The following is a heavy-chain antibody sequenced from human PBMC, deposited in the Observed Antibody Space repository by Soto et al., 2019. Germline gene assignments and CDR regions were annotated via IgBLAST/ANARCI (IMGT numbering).Heavy chain of an antibody. CDR1: CGSISSGDHY. Sequence: SETLSLTCTVSCGSISSGDHYWSWIRQPPGKGLEWIAYISYSGSTYYNPSLTSRVTVSVDTSKNQVSLKLRSVTAAATAVYYCARGYNWNYVWFDPWGQGTLVTVSS. CDR3: ARGYNWNYVWFDP. V-gene: IGHV4-30-4*01. J-gene: IGHJ5*02. D-gene: IGHD1-7*01. CDR2: ISYSGST.